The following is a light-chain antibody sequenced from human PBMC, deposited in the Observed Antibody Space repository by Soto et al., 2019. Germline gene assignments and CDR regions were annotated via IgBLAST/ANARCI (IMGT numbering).Light chain of an antibody. Sequence: DIQMTQSPSSLSASVGDRVTITCRASQSINTYLNWYQHKPGKAPKVLIYGASSLQSGVPSRFSGSGSGTDFTLTISSLQPEDFATYYCQQSYSTPRVTFGPGTKVDIK. J-gene: IGKJ3*01. CDR2: GAS. CDR1: QSINTY. CDR3: QQSYSTPRVT. V-gene: IGKV1-39*01.